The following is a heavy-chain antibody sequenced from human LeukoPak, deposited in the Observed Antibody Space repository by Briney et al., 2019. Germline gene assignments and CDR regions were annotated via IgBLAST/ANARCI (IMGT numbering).Heavy chain of an antibody. CDR3: AKSYCSSSRCAWDY. CDR1: AFTFDSYA. V-gene: IGHV3-23*01. Sequence: GGSLRLSCAASAFTFDSYAMSWVRQAPGKGLEWVSGVSGSDGSTYYADSVKGRFTISRDNSKSTVYLQMNSLRAEDTAVYYCAKSYCSSSRCAWDYWGQGTLVSVPS. CDR2: VSGSDGST. J-gene: IGHJ4*02. D-gene: IGHD2-2*01.